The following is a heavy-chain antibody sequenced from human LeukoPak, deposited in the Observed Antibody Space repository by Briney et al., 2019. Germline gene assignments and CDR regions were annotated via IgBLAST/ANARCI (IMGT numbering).Heavy chain of an antibody. D-gene: IGHD6-13*01. J-gene: IGHJ1*01. CDR2: IYYSGST. V-gene: IGHV4-39*01. CDR3: ARGLNHQPPTRSIAAAGTAEYFQH. Sequence: SETLSLTCTVSGGSISSSSYYWGWIRQPPGKGLEWIGSIYYSGSTYYNPSLKSRVTISVDTSKNQFSLKLSSVTAADTAVYYRARGLNHQPPTRSIAAAGTAEYFQHWGQGTLVTVSS. CDR1: GGSISSSSYY.